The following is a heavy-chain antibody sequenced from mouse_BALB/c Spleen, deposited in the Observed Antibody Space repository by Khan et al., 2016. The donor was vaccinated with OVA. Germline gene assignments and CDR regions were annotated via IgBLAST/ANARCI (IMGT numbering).Heavy chain of an antibody. CDR3: VRGGITTGYFDY. CDR2: IYPGDGNT. CDR1: GYTFTSYW. J-gene: IGHJ2*01. D-gene: IGHD1-1*01. Sequence: VQLQQSGTELARPGASVKLYCKASGYTFTSYWMQWVKQRPGQGLEWIGAIYPGDGNTRYTQKFTGKATLTADKSSSTAYMQLSSLASEDSAVYFCVRGGITTGYFDYWGQGTTRTVSS. V-gene: IGHV1-87*01.